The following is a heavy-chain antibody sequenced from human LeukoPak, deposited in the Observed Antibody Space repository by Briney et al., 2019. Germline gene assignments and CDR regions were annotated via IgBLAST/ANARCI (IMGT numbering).Heavy chain of an antibody. J-gene: IGHJ4*02. D-gene: IGHD2/OR15-2a*01. V-gene: IGHV3-74*01. CDR2: IRSDGSDA. CDR3: ARDWFHAIDY. CDR1: GFSFSETW. Sequence: GGSLRLSCAASGFSFSETWMHWVRQVPGKGLVWVSRIRSDGSDARYAESVKGRFTISRDNAKNTLYLQMNSLRDEDTVVYYCARDWFHAIDYWGQGTLVTVSS.